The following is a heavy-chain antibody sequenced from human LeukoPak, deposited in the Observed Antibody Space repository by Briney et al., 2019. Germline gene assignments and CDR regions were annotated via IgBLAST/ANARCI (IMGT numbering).Heavy chain of an antibody. J-gene: IGHJ4*02. CDR1: GGSFSGYY. Sequence: SETLSLTCAVYGGSFSGYYWSWIRQPPGKGLEWIGEINHSGSTNYNPSLKSRVTISVDTSKNQFSLKLSSVTAADTAVYYCARGDQKLYYFDYWGQGTLVTVSS. CDR3: ARGDQKLYYFDY. CDR2: INHSGST. D-gene: IGHD6-6*01. V-gene: IGHV4-34*01.